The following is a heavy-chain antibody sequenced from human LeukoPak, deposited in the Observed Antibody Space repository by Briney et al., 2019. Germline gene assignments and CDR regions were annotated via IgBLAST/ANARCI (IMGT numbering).Heavy chain of an antibody. CDR1: GYTFRTYW. V-gene: IGHV5-10-1*01. CDR3: ARQHQSSPYFDY. Sequence: GESLKTSCKGSGYTFRTYWITWVRQMPGKGLEWMGRIDPSDSYTNYSPSFQGHVTISADKSISTAYLQWSSLKASDTAMYYCARQHQSSPYFDYWGQGTLVTVSS. J-gene: IGHJ4*02. CDR2: IDPSDSYT.